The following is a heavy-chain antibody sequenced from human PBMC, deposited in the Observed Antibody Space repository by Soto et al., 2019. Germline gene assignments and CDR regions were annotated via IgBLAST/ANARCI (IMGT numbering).Heavy chain of an antibody. D-gene: IGHD2-8*01. CDR3: ARETAHDCNNGVCYPPTWFDP. CDR2: IIPIFGTA. J-gene: IGHJ5*02. Sequence: QVQLVQSGAEVKKPGSSVKVSCKASGGTFSSYAISWVRQAPGQGLEWMGGIIPIFGTANYAQKFQGRVTITADESTSTDYMELSSLRSDDTAVYYCARETAHDCNNGVCYPPTWFDPWGKGTLVTVSS. CDR1: GGTFSSYA. V-gene: IGHV1-69*12.